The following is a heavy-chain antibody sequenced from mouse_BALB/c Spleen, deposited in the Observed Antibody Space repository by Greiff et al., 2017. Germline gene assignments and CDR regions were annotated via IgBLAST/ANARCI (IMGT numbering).Heavy chain of an antibody. V-gene: IGHV5-6-5*01. CDR2: ISSGGST. Sequence: EVQLVESGGGLVKPGGSLKLYCAASGFTFSSYAMSWVRQTPEKRLEWVASISSGGSTYYPDSVKGRFTISRDNARNILYLQMSSLRSEDTAMYYCARGLSTTATSGFAYWGQGTLVTVSA. CDR3: ARGLSTTATSGFAY. D-gene: IGHD1-2*01. CDR1: GFTFSSYA. J-gene: IGHJ3*01.